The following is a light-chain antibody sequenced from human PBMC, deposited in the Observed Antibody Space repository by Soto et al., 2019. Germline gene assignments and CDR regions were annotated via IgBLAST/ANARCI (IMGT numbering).Light chain of an antibody. V-gene: IGKV3-11*01. CDR2: DAS. J-gene: IGKJ5*01. CDR3: QQRSTLIP. Sequence: EIVLTQSPATLSLSPGERATLSCRASQSVSSYLAWYQQKPGQAPRLLIYDASNRATGIPARFSGSGSGTDFPLTFSSLGLEVFAFYYCQQRSTLIPFGQGTRREIK. CDR1: QSVSSY.